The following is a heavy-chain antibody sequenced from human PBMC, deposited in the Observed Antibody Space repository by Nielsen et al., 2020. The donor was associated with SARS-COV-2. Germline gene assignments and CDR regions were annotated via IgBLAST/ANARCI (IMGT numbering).Heavy chain of an antibody. CDR3: ARDLLEQWLGYYYYYMDV. V-gene: IGHV3-33*01. J-gene: IGHJ6*03. CDR1: GFTFSSYG. Sequence: SCKASGFTFSSYGMHWVRQAPGKGLEWVAVIWYDGSNKYYANSVKGRFTISRDNSKNTLYLQMNSLRAEDTAVYYCARDLLEQWLGYYYYYMDVWGKGTTVTVSS. D-gene: IGHD6-19*01. CDR2: IWYDGSNK.